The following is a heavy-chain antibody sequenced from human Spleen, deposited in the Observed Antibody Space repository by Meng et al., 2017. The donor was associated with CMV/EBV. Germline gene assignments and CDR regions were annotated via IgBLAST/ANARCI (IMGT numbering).Heavy chain of an antibody. CDR3: ARGPDSGSYLWGENFDY. V-gene: IGHV4-39*01. J-gene: IGHJ4*02. CDR2: IYYSGST. D-gene: IGHD1-26*01. Sequence: GSLRLSCTVSGGSISSSSYYWGWIRQPPGKGLEWIGSIYYSGSTYYNPSLKSRVTISVDTSKNQFSLKLSSVTAADTAVYYCARGPDSGSYLWGENFDYWGQGTLVTVSS. CDR1: GGSISSSSYY.